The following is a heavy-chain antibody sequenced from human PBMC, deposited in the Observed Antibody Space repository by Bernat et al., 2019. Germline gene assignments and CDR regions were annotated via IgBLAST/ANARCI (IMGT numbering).Heavy chain of an antibody. Sequence: EVQLVESGGGLVQPGGSRRLSCVGSGFSFSSYWMTWVRQPPGKGLEWVDSINEDGSEEQYVDSVKGRFTISRDNTKNSLYLQMNSLRVEDSAVFYCANRPLYHIRIDVWCQGTKFTV. CDR3: ANRPLYHIRIDV. CDR1: GFSFSSYW. V-gene: IGHV3-7*01. CDR2: INEDGSEE. J-gene: IGHJ6*02. D-gene: IGHD3-3*02.